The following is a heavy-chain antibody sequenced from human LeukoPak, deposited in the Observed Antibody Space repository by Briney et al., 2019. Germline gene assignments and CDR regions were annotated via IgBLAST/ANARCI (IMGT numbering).Heavy chain of an antibody. J-gene: IGHJ6*02. D-gene: IGHD3-10*01. CDR2: ISGSDGST. CDR1: GFTFSSYA. CDR3: AKENYYGSGSLRYYYGMDV. Sequence: SGGSLRLSCAASGFTFSSYAMSWVRQAPGKGLEWVSGISGSDGSTYYADSVKGRFTISRDNSKNTLYLQMNSLRAEDTAVYYCAKENYYGSGSLRYYYGMDVWGQGTTVTVSS. V-gene: IGHV3-23*01.